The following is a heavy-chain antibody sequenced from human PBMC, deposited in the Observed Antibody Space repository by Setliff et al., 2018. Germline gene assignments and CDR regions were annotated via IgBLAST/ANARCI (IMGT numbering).Heavy chain of an antibody. Sequence: ASVKVSCKASGYTFSSYAMNWVRQAPGQGLEWMGWINTNTGNPTYAQGFTGRFVFSLDPSVSTAYLEISSLKAEDTAHYYCAREAITGTTHWFDPWGQGTLVTVSS. D-gene: IGHD1-7*01. CDR3: AREAITGTTHWFDP. CDR1: GYTFSSYA. CDR2: INTNTGNP. V-gene: IGHV7-4-1*02. J-gene: IGHJ5*02.